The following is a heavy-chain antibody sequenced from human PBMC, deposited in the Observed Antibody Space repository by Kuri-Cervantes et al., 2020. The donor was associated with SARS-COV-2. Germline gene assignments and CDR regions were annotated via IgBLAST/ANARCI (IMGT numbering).Heavy chain of an antibody. J-gene: IGHJ4*02. D-gene: IGHD1-26*01. CDR3: AREGELLYYFDY. CDR2: IIPILGIA. V-gene: IGHV1-69*10. Sequence: SVKVSCKASGGTFSSYAISWVRQAPGQGLEWMGGIIPILGIANYAQKFQGRVTITADKSTSTAYMELSSLRSEDTAVYYCAREGELLYYFDYWGQGTLVTVSS. CDR1: GGTFSSYA.